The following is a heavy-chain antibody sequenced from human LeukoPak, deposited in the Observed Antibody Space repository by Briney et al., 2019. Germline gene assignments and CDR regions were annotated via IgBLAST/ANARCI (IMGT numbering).Heavy chain of an antibody. CDR1: GGSISSYY. V-gene: IGHV4-59*08. J-gene: IGHJ4*02. CDR3: ARQSFGAIIGYFDY. CDR2: IYYSGST. D-gene: IGHD3-10*01. Sequence: SSETLSLTCTVSGGSISSYYWSWIRQPPGKGLEWIGYIYYSGSTNYNPSLKSRVTISVDTSKNQFSLKLSSVTAADTAVYYCARQSFGAIIGYFDYWGQGTLVTVSS.